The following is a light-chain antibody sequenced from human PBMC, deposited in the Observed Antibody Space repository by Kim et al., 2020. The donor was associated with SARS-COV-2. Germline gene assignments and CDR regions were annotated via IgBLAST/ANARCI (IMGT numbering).Light chain of an antibody. CDR2: EDD. J-gene: IGLJ2*01. CDR3: QSYNRSNVI. CDR1: SGSNVNNY. V-gene: IGLV6-57*02. Sequence: PISCTTGSGSNVNNYVLWYQHPPGAAPTTLIYEDDRSPSGVPDLFSGSIDSSSNSASLTISGLKTEDEADYYCQSYNRSNVIFGGGTQLTVL.